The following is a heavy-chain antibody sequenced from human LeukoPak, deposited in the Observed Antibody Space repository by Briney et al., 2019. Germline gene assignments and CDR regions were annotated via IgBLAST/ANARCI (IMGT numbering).Heavy chain of an antibody. J-gene: IGHJ5*02. D-gene: IGHD3-3*01. CDR2: IYYSGST. Sequence: SETLSLTCTVSGGSISSYYWSWIRQPPGKGLEWIGYIYYSGSTNYNPSLKSRVIISIDTSKNQFSLKVSSVTAADTAVYYCARDGGTIFGVAYYNWFDPWGQGTLVTVSS. CDR3: ARDGGTIFGVAYYNWFDP. CDR1: GGSISSYY. V-gene: IGHV4-59*12.